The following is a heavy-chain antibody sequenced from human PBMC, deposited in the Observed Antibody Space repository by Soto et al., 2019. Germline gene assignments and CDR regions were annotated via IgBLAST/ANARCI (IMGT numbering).Heavy chain of an antibody. J-gene: IGHJ6*02. CDR3: VRQGIGNLHGLVDG. D-gene: IGHD1-1*01. Sequence: QVQLQQSGPGLVKPSETLSLTCSVSSGPSSSHNWGWIRQPPGRGLEWIGYVYSTGGTSYNPSLKCRVTTSADTSTNHISLTLTFGTAADTVVYCCVRQGIGNLHGLVDGWGQGNTGRVSS. CDR2: VYSTGGT. V-gene: IGHV4-59*08. CDR1: SGPSSSHN.